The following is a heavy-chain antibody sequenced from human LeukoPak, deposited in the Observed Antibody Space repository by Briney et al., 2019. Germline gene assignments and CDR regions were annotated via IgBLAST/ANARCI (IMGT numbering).Heavy chain of an antibody. CDR3: ARHLDGALDC. D-gene: IGHD3-16*01. J-gene: IGHJ4*02. CDR2: IWYDGTGK. CDR1: GFTFSGYG. V-gene: IGHV3-33*01. Sequence: GGSLRLSCAASGFTFSGYGMHWVRQAPGKGLEWVALIWYDGTGKYYADSVKGRFTISRDNSKNSLYLQMNSLRAEDTAVYYCARHLDGALDCWGQGTLVTVSS.